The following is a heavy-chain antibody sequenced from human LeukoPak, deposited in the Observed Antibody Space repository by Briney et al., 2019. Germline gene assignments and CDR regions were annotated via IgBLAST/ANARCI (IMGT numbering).Heavy chain of an antibody. V-gene: IGHV4-59*08. J-gene: IGHJ4*02. CDR1: GGSISSYY. Sequence: SETLSLTCTVSGGSISSYYWSWIRQPPGKGLEWIGYIYYSGSTNYNPSLKSRVTISVDTSENQFSLKLSSVTAADTAVYYCARSVVSIAVAGRYYFDYWGQGTLVTVSS. CDR2: IYYSGST. CDR3: ARSVVSIAVAGRYYFDY. D-gene: IGHD6-19*01.